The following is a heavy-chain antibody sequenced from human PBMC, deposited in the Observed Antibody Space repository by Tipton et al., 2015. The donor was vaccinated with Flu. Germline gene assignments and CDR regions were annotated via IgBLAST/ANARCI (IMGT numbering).Heavy chain of an antibody. D-gene: IGHD4-17*01. CDR1: GDSISRGSYY. J-gene: IGHJ5*02. CDR3: ARDGAPYGLSLNWFDP. CDR2: IYITGST. Sequence: TLSLTCTVSGDSISRGSYYYNWIRQPAGKGLEWIGRIYITGSTNYNPSLKSRVTISLDTSKNQFSLKLSSVTAADTAVYYCARDGAPYGLSLNWFDPWGQGTLVTVSS. V-gene: IGHV4-61*02.